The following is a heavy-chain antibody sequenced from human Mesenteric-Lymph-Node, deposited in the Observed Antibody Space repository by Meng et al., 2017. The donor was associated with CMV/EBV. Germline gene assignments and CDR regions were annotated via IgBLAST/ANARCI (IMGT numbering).Heavy chain of an antibody. CDR1: GASISNTGYY. Sequence: CRVSGASISNTGYYWSWIRQHPGEGLEWVGYIYYSGTTYYNPSLKSRVTMSKETSKSQFSLKLSSVTAADTAVYYCARSSGYYGGVDYWGQGTLVTVSS. D-gene: IGHD3-22*01. CDR2: IYYSGTT. CDR3: ARSSGYYGGVDY. J-gene: IGHJ4*02. V-gene: IGHV4-31*03.